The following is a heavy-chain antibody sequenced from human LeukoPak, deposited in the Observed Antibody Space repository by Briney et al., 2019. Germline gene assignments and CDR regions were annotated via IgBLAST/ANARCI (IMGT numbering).Heavy chain of an antibody. D-gene: IGHD6-13*01. J-gene: IGHJ3*01. CDR3: VSEYSSTSDAFDF. CDR2: IDPSDSHT. CDR1: GYSFTSYW. V-gene: IGHV5-10-1*01. Sequence: GESPKISCKGSGYSFTSYWISWVRQMPGKGLEWMGRIDPSDSHTNYSPSFQGHVTISADKSISTAYLQWSSLKASDTAMYYCVSEYSSTSDAFDFWGQGTMVTLS.